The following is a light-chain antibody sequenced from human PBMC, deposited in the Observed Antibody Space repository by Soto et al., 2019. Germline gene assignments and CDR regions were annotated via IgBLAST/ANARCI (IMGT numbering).Light chain of an antibody. CDR1: QTISSW. J-gene: IGKJ5*01. CDR3: QQSYSTPIT. Sequence: DIQMTQSPSTLSASVGDRVAITCGASQTISSWFAWYQQKPGKAPKLLIYKASTLKSGVPSRFSGSGSGTDFTLTISSLQPEDFATYYCQQSYSTPITFGQGTRLEIK. CDR2: KAS. V-gene: IGKV1-5*03.